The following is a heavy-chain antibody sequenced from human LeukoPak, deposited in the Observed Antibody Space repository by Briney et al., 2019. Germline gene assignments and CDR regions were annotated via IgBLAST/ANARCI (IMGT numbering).Heavy chain of an antibody. Sequence: GHSLKISCQGSGYNFTNYWIGWVRQMSRKGLDWMGIIYRGDSDTRYSTSFQGQVTISAGKPNRAAYLERSSLKASDTGMYYCARVFWSRISCYAGFDCWGEG. V-gene: IGHV5-51*04. CDR1: GYNFTNYW. D-gene: IGHD2-2*01. CDR2: IYRGDSDT. CDR3: ARVFWSRISCYAGFDC. J-gene: IGHJ4*02.